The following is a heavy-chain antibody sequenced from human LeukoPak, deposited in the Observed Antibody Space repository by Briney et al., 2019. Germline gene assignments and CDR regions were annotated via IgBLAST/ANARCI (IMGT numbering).Heavy chain of an antibody. CDR3: AREDYDSSGYDY. D-gene: IGHD3-22*01. CDR1: GFTFNNYY. J-gene: IGHJ4*02. CDR2: IKQDGSEK. V-gene: IGHV3-7*01. Sequence: GGSLRLSCAASGFTFNNYYMSWVRQAPGKGLEWVANIKQDGSEKYYVDSVKGRFTISRDNAKNSLYLQMNSLRAEDTAVYYCAREDYDSSGYDYWGQGTLVTVSS.